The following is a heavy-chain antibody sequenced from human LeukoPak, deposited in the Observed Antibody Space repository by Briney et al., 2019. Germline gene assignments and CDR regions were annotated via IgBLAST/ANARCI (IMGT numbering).Heavy chain of an antibody. CDR3: TTKQVGAIGSFDY. CDR1: GFTFSNAW. CDR2: IKSKTDGGTT. D-gene: IGHD1-26*01. Sequence: PGGSLRLSCAASGFTFSNAWMSWVRQAPGKGLEWVGRIKSKTDGGTTDYAAPVKGRSTISRDDSKNTLYLQMNSPKTEDTAVYYCTTKQVGAIGSFDYWGQGTLVTVSS. J-gene: IGHJ4*02. V-gene: IGHV3-15*01.